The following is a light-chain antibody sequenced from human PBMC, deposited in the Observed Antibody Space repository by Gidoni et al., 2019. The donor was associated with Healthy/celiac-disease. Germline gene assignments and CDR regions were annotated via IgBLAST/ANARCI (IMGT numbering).Light chain of an antibody. CDR2: KAS. V-gene: IGKV1-5*03. Sequence: DIQMTQSPSTLSASVGDTVTITCRASQSISSWLAWYQQKPGKAPKLLIYKASSLESGVPSRFSGSGSGTEFTLTISSLQPDDFATYYCQQYNSNPWTFXQXTKMEIK. CDR3: QQYNSNPWT. J-gene: IGKJ1*01. CDR1: QSISSW.